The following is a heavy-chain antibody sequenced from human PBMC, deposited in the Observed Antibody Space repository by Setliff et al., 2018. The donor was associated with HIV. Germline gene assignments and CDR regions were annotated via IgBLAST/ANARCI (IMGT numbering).Heavy chain of an antibody. CDR1: GGSISSYY. CDR3: ARGLSFYDPGGFDY. D-gene: IGHD3-22*01. J-gene: IGHJ4*02. V-gene: IGHV4-4*09. CDR2: IYTSGST. Sequence: SETLSLTCTVSGGSISSYYWSWIRQPPGKGLEWIGYIYTSGSTNYNPSLKSRVTIPVDTSKNQFSLKLSSVTAADTAVYYCARGLSFYDPGGFDYWGQGTQVTVSS.